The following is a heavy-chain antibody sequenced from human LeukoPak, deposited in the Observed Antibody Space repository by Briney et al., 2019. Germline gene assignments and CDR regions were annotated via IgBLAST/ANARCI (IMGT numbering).Heavy chain of an antibody. CDR1: GFTFSSYA. V-gene: IGHV3-64*01. CDR2: ISSSGGST. Sequence: GGSLRLSCGASGFTFSSYAMHWVRQAPGKGLEYVSAISSSGGSTYYANSVKGRFTISRDNSKNTLYLQMGSLRAEDMAVYYCARDAQQQLVYAEYFQHWGQGTLVTVSS. CDR3: ARDAQQQLVYAEYFQH. D-gene: IGHD6-13*01. J-gene: IGHJ1*01.